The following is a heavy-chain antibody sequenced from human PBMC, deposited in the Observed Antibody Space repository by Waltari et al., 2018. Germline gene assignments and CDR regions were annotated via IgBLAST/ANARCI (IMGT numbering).Heavy chain of an antibody. Sequence: EVKLVESGGGLVQPGGSLRLSCAASRFSFSSSWMAWVRQAPGKGREWVANINQDGSVRNYVGSVKGRFTISRDNGENSLFLQMNNLRAEDTALYYCARDAYSHPDYWGQGILVTVSS. J-gene: IGHJ4*02. CDR1: RFSFSSSW. V-gene: IGHV3-7*04. D-gene: IGHD3-16*01. CDR3: ARDAYSHPDY. CDR2: INQDGSVR.